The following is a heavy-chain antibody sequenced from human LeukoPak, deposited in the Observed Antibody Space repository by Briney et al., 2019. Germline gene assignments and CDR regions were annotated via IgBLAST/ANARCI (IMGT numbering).Heavy chain of an antibody. CDR1: GGSFSGYY. Sequence: SETLSLTCAVYGGSFSGYYWSWIRQPPGKGLEWIGEINHSGSTNYNPSLKSRVTISVDTSKNQFSLELSSVTAADTAVYYCARVGHSSSWTYYYYYYYMDVWGKGTTVTVSS. CDR2: INHSGST. CDR3: ARVGHSSSWTYYYYYYYMDV. V-gene: IGHV4-34*01. D-gene: IGHD6-13*01. J-gene: IGHJ6*03.